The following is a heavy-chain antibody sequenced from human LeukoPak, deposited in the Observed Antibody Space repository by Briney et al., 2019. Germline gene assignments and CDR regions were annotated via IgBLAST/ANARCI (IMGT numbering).Heavy chain of an antibody. CDR3: ARVSSTPPGYFDY. J-gene: IGHJ4*02. CDR2: IYTSGST. D-gene: IGHD6-13*01. CDR1: GGSISSGSYY. Sequence: KTSQTLSLTCTVSGGSISSGSYYWSWIRQPAGKGLEWIGRIYTSGSTNYNPSLKSRVTISVDTSKNQFSLKLSSVTAADTAVYYCARVSSTPPGYFDYWGQGTLVTVSS. V-gene: IGHV4-61*02.